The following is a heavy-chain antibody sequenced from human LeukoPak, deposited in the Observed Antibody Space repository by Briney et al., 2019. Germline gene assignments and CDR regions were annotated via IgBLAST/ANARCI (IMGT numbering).Heavy chain of an antibody. V-gene: IGHV3-21*01. CDR2: ISSSSSYI. D-gene: IGHD2-21*02. Sequence: PGGSLRLSCAASGFTFSSYSMNWVRQAPGKGLEWVSSISSSSSYIYYADSVKGRLTISRDNAKNSLYLQMNSLRAEDTAVYYCARAIVVVTAPFDYWGQGTLVTVSS. CDR3: ARAIVVVTAPFDY. CDR1: GFTFSSYS. J-gene: IGHJ4*02.